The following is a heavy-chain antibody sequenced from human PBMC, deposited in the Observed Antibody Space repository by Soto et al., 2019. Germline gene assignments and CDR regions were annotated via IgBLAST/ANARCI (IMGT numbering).Heavy chain of an antibody. J-gene: IGHJ4*02. CDR1: GFTFDDYA. Sequence: EVQLVESGGGLVQPGRSLRLSCAASGFTFDDYAMHWVRQAPGKGLEWVSGISWNSGSIGYADSVKGRFTISRDNAKNSLYLQMNSLRAEDTALYYCAKDMGADQRVATIPIDCWGQGTLVTVSS. D-gene: IGHD5-12*01. V-gene: IGHV3-9*01. CDR2: ISWNSGSI. CDR3: AKDMGADQRVATIPIDC.